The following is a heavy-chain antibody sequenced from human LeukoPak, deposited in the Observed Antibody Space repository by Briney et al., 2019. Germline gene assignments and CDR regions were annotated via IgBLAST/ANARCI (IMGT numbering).Heavy chain of an antibody. Sequence: TGGSLRLSCAASGFTFSTYAMSWVRQAPGKGLEWVSAISGSGGSTYYADSVKGRFTISRDNSKNTLYLQMNSLRAEDTAVYYCAKDYCNNGVCYFFDYWGQGTLVTVSS. CDR3: AKDYCNNGVCYFFDY. CDR1: GFTFSTYA. D-gene: IGHD2-8*01. J-gene: IGHJ4*02. V-gene: IGHV3-23*01. CDR2: ISGSGGST.